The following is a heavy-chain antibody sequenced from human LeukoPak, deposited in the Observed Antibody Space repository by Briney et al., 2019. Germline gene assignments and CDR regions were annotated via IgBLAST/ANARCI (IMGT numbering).Heavy chain of an antibody. J-gene: IGHJ4*02. CDR1: GFTVSSNY. V-gene: IGHV3-30*02. CDR2: IRYDGSNK. D-gene: IGHD3-22*01. Sequence: GGSLRLSCAASGFTVSSNYMSWVRQAPGKGLEWVAFIRYDGSNKYYADSVKGRFTISRDNSKNTLYLQMNSLRAEDTAVYYCAKGPTPKDYYDSSGYFGYWGQGTLVTVSS. CDR3: AKGPTPKDYYDSSGYFGY.